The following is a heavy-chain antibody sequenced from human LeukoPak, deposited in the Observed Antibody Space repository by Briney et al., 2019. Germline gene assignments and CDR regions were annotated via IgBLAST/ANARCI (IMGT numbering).Heavy chain of an antibody. CDR2: ISAYNGNT. V-gene: IGHV1-18*01. Sequence: ASVKVSCKASGYTFTSYGISWVRQAPGQGLEWIGWISAYNGNTNYAQKLQGRVTMTTDTSTSTAYMELRSLRSDDTAVYYCARGHYYDSSGAFDIWGQGTMVTVSS. J-gene: IGHJ3*02. D-gene: IGHD3-22*01. CDR3: ARGHYYDSSGAFDI. CDR1: GYTFTSYG.